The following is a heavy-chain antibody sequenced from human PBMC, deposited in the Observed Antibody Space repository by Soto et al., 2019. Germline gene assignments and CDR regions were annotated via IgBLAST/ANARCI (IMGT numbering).Heavy chain of an antibody. D-gene: IGHD3-22*01. V-gene: IGHV1-18*01. CDR3: ARAGQYYDSSGYAN. CDR1: GYSFATAC. J-gene: IGHJ4*02. CDR2: ISAYNGNT. Sequence: ASVKVSCKASGYSFATACISWVLQAPGQGLEWMGWISAYNGNTNYDRKLQDRVTMTTNTSTSTAYLELRSLRSDDTAVYYCARAGQYYDSSGYANWGQGTLVTVSS.